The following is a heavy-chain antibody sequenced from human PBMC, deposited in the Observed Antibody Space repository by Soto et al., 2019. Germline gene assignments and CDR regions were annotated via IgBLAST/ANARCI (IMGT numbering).Heavy chain of an antibody. Sequence: SVKVSCKASGFTFTSSAVQWVRQARGQRLEWIGWIVVGSGNTNYAQKFQERVTITRDMSTSTAYMELSSLRSEDTAVYYCAAAYYDFWSGYFLYNNWFDPWGQGTLVTVSS. CDR1: GFTFTSSA. V-gene: IGHV1-58*01. CDR2: IVVGSGNT. CDR3: AAAYYDFWSGYFLYNNWFDP. J-gene: IGHJ5*02. D-gene: IGHD3-3*01.